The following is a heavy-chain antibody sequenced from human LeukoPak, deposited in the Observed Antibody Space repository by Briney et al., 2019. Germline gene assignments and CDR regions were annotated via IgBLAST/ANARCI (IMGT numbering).Heavy chain of an antibody. J-gene: IGHJ6*03. V-gene: IGHV4-34*01. CDR1: GGSFSNYY. Sequence: PSETLSLTCAGYGGSFSNYYWSWIRQPPGKGLEWIGEINDSGRINYNPPLIRRVTVSVDTSKNQSSLRLTPVTATDTAVYYCARRWNYGRNYYIDVWGNGATVSVSS. CDR3: ARRWNYGRNYYIDV. D-gene: IGHD1-7*01. CDR2: INDSGRI.